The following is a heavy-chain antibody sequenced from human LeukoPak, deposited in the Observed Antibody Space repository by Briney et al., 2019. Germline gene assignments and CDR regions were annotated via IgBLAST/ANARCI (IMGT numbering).Heavy chain of an antibody. CDR1: GGSFSGYY. V-gene: IGHV4-34*01. J-gene: IGHJ4*02. CDR3: ASEGIAAAGTFDY. Sequence: SETLSLTCAVYGGSFSGYYWSWTRQPPGKGLEWIGEINHSGSTNYNPSLKSRVTTSVDTSKNQFSLKLTSVTAADTAVYYCASEGIAAAGTFDYWGQGTLVTVSS. D-gene: IGHD6-13*01. CDR2: INHSGST.